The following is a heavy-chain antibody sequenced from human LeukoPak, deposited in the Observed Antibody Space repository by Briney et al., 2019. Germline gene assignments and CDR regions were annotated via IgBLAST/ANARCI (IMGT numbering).Heavy chain of an antibody. D-gene: IGHD6-19*01. CDR2: INPNSGGT. J-gene: IGHJ6*03. CDR3: AREYSSGWFGDYYYYMDV. Sequence: GASVKVSCKASGYTFTGYYMHWVRQAPGQGLEWMGWINPNSGGTNYAQKFQGRVTMTRDTSISTAYMELSRLRSDDTAVYYCAREYSSGWFGDYYYYMDVWGKGTTVTVSS. V-gene: IGHV1-2*02. CDR1: GYTFTGYY.